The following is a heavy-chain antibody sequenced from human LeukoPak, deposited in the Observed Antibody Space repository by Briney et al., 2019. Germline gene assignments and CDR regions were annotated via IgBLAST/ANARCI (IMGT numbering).Heavy chain of an antibody. CDR2: IYSGGST. CDR3: ARVLTARSGGYDAFDI. J-gene: IGHJ3*02. Sequence: GGSLRLSCTVSGFTVSTNSMSWVRQTPGKGLEWVSFIYSGGSTHYSDSVKGRFTISRDNSKNTLYLHMNTLRAGDTAVYFCARVLTARSGGYDAFDIWGQGTMVTVSS. CDR1: GFTVSTNS. D-gene: IGHD6-25*01. V-gene: IGHV3-53*03.